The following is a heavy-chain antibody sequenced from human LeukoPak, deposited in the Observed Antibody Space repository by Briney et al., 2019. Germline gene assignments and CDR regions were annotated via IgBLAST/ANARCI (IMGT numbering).Heavy chain of an antibody. V-gene: IGHV4-39*01. CDR2: IYYSGST. CDR1: SGSIRSSSFY. CDR3: ARLYGYSFAVSRKYFDY. D-gene: IGHD5-24*01. Sequence: SETLSLTCTVSSGSIRSSSFYWGWIRQPPGKGLEWIVSIYYSGSTYYNPSLTSRVTISVDTSKNQFSLKLSSVTAADTAVYYCARLYGYSFAVSRKYFDYWGQGTLVTVPS. J-gene: IGHJ4*02.